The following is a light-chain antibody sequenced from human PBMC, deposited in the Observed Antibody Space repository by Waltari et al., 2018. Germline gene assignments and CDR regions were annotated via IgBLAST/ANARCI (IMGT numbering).Light chain of an antibody. CDR1: QSVSRT. V-gene: IGKV3-20*01. CDR3: QKYGTLPAT. Sequence: EIVLTQSPGTLSLCPGERATLSCRPSQSVSRTLALYHRKPGQAPRLLIYDASSRATGIPDRFSGRGSGTDFSLTISRLEPEDFAVYYCQKYGTLPATFGQGTKVEIK. J-gene: IGKJ1*01. CDR2: DAS.